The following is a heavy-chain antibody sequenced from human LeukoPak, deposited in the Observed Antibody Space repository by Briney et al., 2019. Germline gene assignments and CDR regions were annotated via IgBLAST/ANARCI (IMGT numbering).Heavy chain of an antibody. D-gene: IGHD7-27*01. CDR2: IKPDSGDT. J-gene: IGHJ4*02. CDR3: ARFDQDWGTFDY. V-gene: IGHV1-2*02. Sequence: GASVKVSCKASGYTVTNYYMHWVRQAPGQGLEWMGWIKPDSGDTHYVQKFQGRVTMTRDTSITTAYMELRLSSDDTAVYYCARFDQDWGTFDYWGQGTVVTVSS. CDR1: GYTVTNYY.